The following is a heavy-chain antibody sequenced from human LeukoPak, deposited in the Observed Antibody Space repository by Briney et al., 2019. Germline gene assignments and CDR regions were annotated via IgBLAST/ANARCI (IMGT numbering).Heavy chain of an antibody. J-gene: IGHJ4*02. CDR2: IIGDGSST. CDR1: GFTFSSYW. D-gene: IGHD4-17*01. Sequence: GGSLRLSCVTSGFTFSSYWMHWVRQVPGKGLVWVSRIIGDGSSTYYADFVKGRFTISRDNSKNTLYLQMNSLRAEDTAVYYCAKESRDYGDYDYWGQGTLVTVSS. CDR3: AKESRDYGDYDY. V-gene: IGHV3-74*01.